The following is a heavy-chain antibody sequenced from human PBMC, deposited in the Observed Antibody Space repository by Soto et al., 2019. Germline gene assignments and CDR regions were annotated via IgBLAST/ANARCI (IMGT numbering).Heavy chain of an antibody. V-gene: IGHV1-18*01. J-gene: IGHJ6*03. CDR1: GYTFTSYG. D-gene: IGHD2-2*01. CDR2: ISAYNGNT. CDR3: ARVHIVVVPAAMGYYYYYMDV. Sequence: QVQLVQSGAEVKKPGASVKVSCKASGYTFTSYGISWVRQAPGQGLEWMGWISAYNGNTNYAQKLQGRVTMTTDTSTSTAYMELRSLRSDDTAVYYCARVHIVVVPAAMGYYYYYMDVWGEGTTVTVSS.